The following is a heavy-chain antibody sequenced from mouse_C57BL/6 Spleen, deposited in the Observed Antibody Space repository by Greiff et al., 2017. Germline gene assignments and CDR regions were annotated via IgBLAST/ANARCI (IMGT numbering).Heavy chain of an antibody. CDR3: ARGDYGSRDY. V-gene: IGHV5-17*01. J-gene: IGHJ2*01. CDR1: GFTFSDYG. D-gene: IGHD1-1*01. CDR2: ISSGSSTI. Sequence: DVQLVESGGGLVKPGGSLKLSCAASGFTFSDYGMHWVRQAPEKGLEWVAYISSGSSTIYYADTVKGRFTISRDNAKNTLFLQMTSLRSEDTAMYYCARGDYGSRDYWGQGTTLTVSS.